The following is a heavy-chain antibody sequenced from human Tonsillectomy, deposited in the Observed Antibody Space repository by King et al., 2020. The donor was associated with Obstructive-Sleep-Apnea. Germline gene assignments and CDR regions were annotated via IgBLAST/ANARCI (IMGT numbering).Heavy chain of an antibody. V-gene: IGHV3-33*01. CDR1: GFTFSSYG. J-gene: IGHJ4*02. CDR3: AGDGLQYGEFFRLVAR. D-gene: IGHD3-10*01. Sequence: VQLVESGGGVVQPGRSLRLSCAASGFTFSSYGMHWVRQAPGKGLEWVAGIWYDGSNKYYGASVKGRFTISRDNSKNTLYLQMNSLRAEDTAVYYCAGDGLQYGEFFRLVARWGQGALVTVSS. CDR2: IWYDGSNK.